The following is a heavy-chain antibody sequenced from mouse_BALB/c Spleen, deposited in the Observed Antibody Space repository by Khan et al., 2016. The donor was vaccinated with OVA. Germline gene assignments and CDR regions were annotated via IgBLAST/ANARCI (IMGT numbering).Heavy chain of an antibody. Sequence: QVQLKESGPGLVAPSQSLSITCTISGFSLTNYGVHWVRQPPGKGLEWLVVIRTDGSTTYNSALKSRLTISKDNSKSQVFLKMNSLQTDDTAVYFWARQPNNLYNMRNYGGQGPSVTVSS. V-gene: IGHV2-6-1*01. J-gene: IGHJ4*01. CDR1: GFSLTNYG. CDR3: ARQPNNLYNMRNY. D-gene: IGHD2-3*01. CDR2: IRTDGST.